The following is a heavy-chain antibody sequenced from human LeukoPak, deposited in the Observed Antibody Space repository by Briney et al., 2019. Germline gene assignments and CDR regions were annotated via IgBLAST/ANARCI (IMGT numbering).Heavy chain of an antibody. CDR1: GFTFSSYS. CDR3: APLGAATILEFDY. Sequence: GGSLRLSCAASGFTFSSYSMNWVRQAPGKGLEWVSSISSSSSYIYYADSVKGLFTISRDNAKNSLYLQMNSLRAEDTAVYYCAPLGAATILEFDYWGQGTLVTVSS. V-gene: IGHV3-21*01. J-gene: IGHJ4*02. D-gene: IGHD1-26*01. CDR2: ISSSSSYI.